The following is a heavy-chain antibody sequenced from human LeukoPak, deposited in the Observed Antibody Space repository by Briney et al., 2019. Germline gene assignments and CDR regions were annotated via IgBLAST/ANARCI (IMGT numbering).Heavy chain of an antibody. V-gene: IGHV3-30*03. CDR2: ISYDGSNK. CDR3: AREPLRMGPAAGDY. J-gene: IGHJ4*02. D-gene: IGHD2-8*01. CDR1: GFTFSSYG. Sequence: GGSLRLSCAASGFTFSSYGMHWVRQAPGKGLEWVAVISYDGSNKYYADSVKGRFTISRDNAKNTLYLQMNSLRGEDTAVYYCAREPLRMGPAAGDYWGQGTLVTVSS.